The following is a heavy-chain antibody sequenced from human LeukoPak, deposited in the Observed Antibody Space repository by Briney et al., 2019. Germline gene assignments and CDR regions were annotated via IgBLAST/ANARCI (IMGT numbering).Heavy chain of an antibody. J-gene: IGHJ4*02. CDR1: GGSISSGGYY. Sequence: PSQTLSLTCTVSGGSISSGGYYWSWIRQHPGKGLEWIGYIYYSGSTYYNPSLKSRMIISVDTSKNQFSLKLSSVTAADTAVYYCAREYYDSSGYRFDYWGQGTLVTVSS. D-gene: IGHD3-22*01. CDR3: AREYYDSSGYRFDY. CDR2: IYYSGST. V-gene: IGHV4-31*03.